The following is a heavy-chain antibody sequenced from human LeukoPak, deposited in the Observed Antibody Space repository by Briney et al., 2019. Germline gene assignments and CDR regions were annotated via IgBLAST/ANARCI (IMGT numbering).Heavy chain of an antibody. CDR3: AKGKGSTYYYYGMDV. V-gene: IGHV3-23*01. J-gene: IGHJ6*02. Sequence: PGGSLRLSCAASGFTFSSYAMSWARQAPGKGLEWVSAISGSGGSTYYADSVKGRFTISRDNSKNTLYLQMNGLRAEDTAVYYCAKGKGSTYYYYGMDVWGQGTTVTVSS. D-gene: IGHD2-2*01. CDR2: ISGSGGST. CDR1: GFTFSSYA.